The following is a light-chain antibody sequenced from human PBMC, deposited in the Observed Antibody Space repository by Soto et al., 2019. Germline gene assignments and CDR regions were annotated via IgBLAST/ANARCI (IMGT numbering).Light chain of an antibody. V-gene: IGKV3-15*01. J-gene: IGKJ2*01. CDR3: QQYATWPRT. CDR2: GVS. CDR1: QDLHID. Sequence: ETLMTQSPATLSVSPGETVTLSCRSSQDLHIDLAWYHQKPGQAPTLLIYGVSARAPGVPARFSGAGSGTEFTLTIRSLQSADFGVYYCQQYATWPRTFGQGT.